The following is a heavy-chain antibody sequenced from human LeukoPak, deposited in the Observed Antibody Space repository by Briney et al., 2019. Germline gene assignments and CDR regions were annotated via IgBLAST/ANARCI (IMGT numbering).Heavy chain of an antibody. CDR3: ARGYYYDSSGYYPDAFDM. V-gene: IGHV1-69*13. Sequence: SVKVSCKASGGTFSSYAIGWVRQAPGQGLEWMGGIIPIFGTANYAQKFQGRVTITADESTSTAYMELSSLRSEDTAVYYCARGYYYDSSGYYPDAFDMWGQGTMVTVSS. D-gene: IGHD3-22*01. CDR1: GGTFSSYA. CDR2: IIPIFGTA. J-gene: IGHJ3*02.